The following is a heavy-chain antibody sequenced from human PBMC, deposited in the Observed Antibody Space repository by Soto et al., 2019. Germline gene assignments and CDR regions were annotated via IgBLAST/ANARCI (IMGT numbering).Heavy chain of an antibody. J-gene: IGHJ6*04. V-gene: IGHV1-2*04. CDR1: GYTFTGYY. CDR3: ARGYVFWSGDRPRGKNYYGMDV. Sequence: ASVKVSCKASGYTFTGYYMHWVRQAPGQGLEWMGWINPNSGGTNYAQKFQGWVTMTRDTSISTAYMELSRLRSDDTAVYYCARGYVFWSGDRPRGKNYYGMDVWGKGTTVTVPS. CDR2: INPNSGGT. D-gene: IGHD3-3*01.